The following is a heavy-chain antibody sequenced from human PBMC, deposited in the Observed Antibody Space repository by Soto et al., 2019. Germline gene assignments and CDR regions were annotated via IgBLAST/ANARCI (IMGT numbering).Heavy chain of an antibody. CDR1: GFSLSTSGVS. D-gene: IGHD2-8*02. CDR3: AHSGRVVYPFDS. V-gene: IGHV2-5*02. Sequence: QITLKESGPTPVKPTQTLRLTCTFSGFSLSTSGVSVGWIRQPPGKALEWLALIYWDDDKRYSPYLKSRLTITKDTSKNQCVLTMTNMDPVDPATYDCAHSGRVVYPFDSYGQGTLVTVSS. J-gene: IGHJ4*02. CDR2: IYWDDDK.